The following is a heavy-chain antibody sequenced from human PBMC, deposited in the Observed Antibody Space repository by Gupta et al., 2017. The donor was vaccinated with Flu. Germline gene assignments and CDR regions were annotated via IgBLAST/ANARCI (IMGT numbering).Heavy chain of an antibody. CDR3: AHPPRDYGGNPVPGAFDI. CDR2: IYWNDDK. CDR1: GFSLSTSGVG. J-gene: IGHJ3*02. D-gene: IGHD4-17*01. V-gene: IGHV2-5*01. Sequence: QITLKESGPTLVKPTQTLTLTCTFSGFSLSTSGVGVGWIRQPPGKALEWLALIYWNDDKRYSPSLKSRLTITKDTSKNQVVLTMTNMDPVETATYYCAHPPRDYGGNPVPGAFDIWGQGTMVTVSS.